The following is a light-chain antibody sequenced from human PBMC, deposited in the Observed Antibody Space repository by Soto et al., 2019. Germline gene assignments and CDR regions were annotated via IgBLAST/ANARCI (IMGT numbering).Light chain of an antibody. CDR3: QQYENLPT. CDR1: QNINNY. CDR2: DAS. J-gene: IGKJ5*01. V-gene: IGKV1-33*01. Sequence: DIQMAHSPSSLSASVGDRVTITCQASQNINNYLNWYQQKPGRAPKLLIYDASNLEAGVPSRFRGSGSGTDFTFTISRLQPEDIATYYCQQYENLPTFGQGTLLEI.